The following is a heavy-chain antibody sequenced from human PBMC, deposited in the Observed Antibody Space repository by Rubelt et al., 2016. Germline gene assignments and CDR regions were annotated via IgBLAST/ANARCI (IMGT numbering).Heavy chain of an antibody. D-gene: IGHD3-10*01. V-gene: IGHV4-59*01. Sequence: QVQLQESGPGLVKPSETLSLSCTVSGGSISSYYWSWIRQPPGKGLEWIGYIYYSGSTNYNPSLKSRVTISVDTSKNQFSLKLSSVTAADTAVYYCARVSGQYGSGSYRMYGMDVWGQGTTVTVSS. J-gene: IGHJ6*02. CDR1: GGSISSYY. CDR2: IYYSGST. CDR3: ARVSGQYGSGSYRMYGMDV.